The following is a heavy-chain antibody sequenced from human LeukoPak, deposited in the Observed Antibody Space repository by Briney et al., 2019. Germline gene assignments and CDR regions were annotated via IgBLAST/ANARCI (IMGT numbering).Heavy chain of an antibody. J-gene: IGHJ4*02. D-gene: IGHD3-3*01. V-gene: IGHV4-34*01. Sequence: SETLSLTCAVYGGPFSGYYWSWIRQPPGKGLEWIGEINHSGSTNYNPSLKSRVTISVDTSKNQFSLKLSSVTAADTAVYYCARGMGFWSGYVVYWGQGTLVTVSS. CDR3: ARGMGFWSGYVVY. CDR1: GGPFSGYY. CDR2: INHSGST.